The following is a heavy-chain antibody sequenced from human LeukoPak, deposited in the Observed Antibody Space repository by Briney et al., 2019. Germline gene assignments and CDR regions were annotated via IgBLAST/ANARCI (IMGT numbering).Heavy chain of an antibody. CDR3: ARDGSATVTTSFLYYYYYGMDV. Sequence: GGSLRLSCAASGFTFSSYAMHWVRQAPGKGLEWVAVIPYDGSNKYYADSVKGRFTISRDNSKNTLYLQMNSLRAEDTAVYYCARDGSATVTTSFLYYYYYGMDVWGQGTTVTVSS. V-gene: IGHV3-30-3*01. CDR2: IPYDGSNK. J-gene: IGHJ6*02. CDR1: GFTFSSYA. D-gene: IGHD4-17*01.